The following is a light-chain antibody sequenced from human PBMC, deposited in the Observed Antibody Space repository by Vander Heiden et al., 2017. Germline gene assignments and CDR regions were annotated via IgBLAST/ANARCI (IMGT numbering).Light chain of an antibody. CDR2: RNN. Sequence: QSVLTQPPSASGTPGQRVTISCSGSSSNIGSNYVYWYQQLPGTAPNILIYRNNQRPSGGPDRFSGAKSGTSASMAISGLRSEDEADYYCAAWDDSLSGLVVVGGGTKLTVL. J-gene: IGLJ2*01. CDR1: SSNIGSNY. V-gene: IGLV1-47*01. CDR3: AAWDDSLSGLVV.